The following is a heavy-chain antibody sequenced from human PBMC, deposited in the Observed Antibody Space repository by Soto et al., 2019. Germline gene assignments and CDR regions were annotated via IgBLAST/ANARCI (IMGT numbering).Heavy chain of an antibody. Sequence: EVQLLESGGGLVHPGGSLRLSCAASGFTFSSYAMSWVRQAPGKGLEWVSAISGSGGSTYYADSVKGRFTISRDNSKNTLYLQMNSLRAEDTAVYYCAKAPSYGDYEFDYWGQGTLVTVSS. CDR3: AKAPSYGDYEFDY. V-gene: IGHV3-23*01. CDR1: GFTFSSYA. D-gene: IGHD4-17*01. J-gene: IGHJ4*02. CDR2: ISGSGGST.